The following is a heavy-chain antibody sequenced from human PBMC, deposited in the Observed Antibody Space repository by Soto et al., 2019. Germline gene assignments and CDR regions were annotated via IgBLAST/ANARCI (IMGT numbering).Heavy chain of an antibody. CDR1: GFTFSSYG. D-gene: IGHD3-22*01. V-gene: IGHV3-23*01. J-gene: IGHJ4*02. CDR2: ISGDGSNK. CDR3: AKSARITMIVVDY. Sequence: GGSLRLSCAASGFTFSSYGMHWVRQAPGKGLEWVSAISGDGSNKYYADSVKGRFTISRDNSKNTLYLQMNSLRAEDTAVYYCAKSARITMIVVDYWGQGTLVTVSS.